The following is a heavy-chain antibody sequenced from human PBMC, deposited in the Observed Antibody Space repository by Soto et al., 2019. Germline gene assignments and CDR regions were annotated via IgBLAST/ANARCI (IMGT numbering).Heavy chain of an antibody. Sequence: EVQLVESGGGLVQPGGSLRLSCAASGFTFSSYWMSWVRQAPGKGLEWVANIKQDGSEDYFVDSVKVRFTISRDNAKSSLYLQMNSLRAEDTAMYYCARALITIFGVVADPSFDYWGQGTLVTVSS. CDR3: ARALITIFGVVADPSFDY. D-gene: IGHD3-3*01. CDR1: GFTFSSYW. V-gene: IGHV3-7*01. CDR2: IKQDGSED. J-gene: IGHJ4*02.